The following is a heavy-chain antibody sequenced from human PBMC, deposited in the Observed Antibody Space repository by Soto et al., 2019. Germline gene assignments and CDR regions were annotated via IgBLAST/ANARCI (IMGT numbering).Heavy chain of an antibody. CDR2: LSASGTST. J-gene: IGHJ4*02. V-gene: IGHV3-23*01. CDR1: GFTFSSYA. D-gene: IGHD4-17*01. Sequence: EVPLLESGGGLVQPGGSLRLSCAPSGFTFSSYAMSWVRQAPGKGLEWVSALSASGTSTYYADSVKGRFTISRDNSKNTRYLQLNSLGAEDTAVYYCAKDRVTTVTTKTFDYWGQGTLVTVSS. CDR3: AKDRVTTVTTKTFDY.